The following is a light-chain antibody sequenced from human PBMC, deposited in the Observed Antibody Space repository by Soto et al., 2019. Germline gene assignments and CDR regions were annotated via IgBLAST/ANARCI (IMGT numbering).Light chain of an antibody. V-gene: IGLV2-11*01. CDR2: DVT. CDR1: SSDVGGYDY. Sequence: SVLTQPRSVSGSPGQSVTISCTGTSSDVGGYDYVSWYQQYAGRAPKLMIYDVTKRPSGVPDRFSGSKSDNTASLTISGLQAEDEADYYCCSHAGNYTYVFGTGTKVTVL. J-gene: IGLJ1*01. CDR3: CSHAGNYTYV.